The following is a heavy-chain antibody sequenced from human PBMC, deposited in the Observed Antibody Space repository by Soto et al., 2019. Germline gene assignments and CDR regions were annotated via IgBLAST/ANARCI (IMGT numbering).Heavy chain of an antibody. CDR3: ARAPGGYSGDDHHSWDYYYYYMDV. CDR1: GFTFSSYS. Sequence: EVQLVESGGGLVQPGGSLRLSCAASGFTFSSYSMNWVRQAPGKGLEWVSYISSSSSTIYYADSVKGRFTISRDNAKNPRYLQMKSLRAEDTAVYYCARAPGGYSGDDHHSWDYYYYYMDVWGKGTTVTVSS. V-gene: IGHV3-48*01. J-gene: IGHJ6*03. D-gene: IGHD5-12*01. CDR2: ISSSSSTI.